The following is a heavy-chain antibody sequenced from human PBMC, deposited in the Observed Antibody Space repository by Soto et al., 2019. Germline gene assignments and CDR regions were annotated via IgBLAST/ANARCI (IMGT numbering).Heavy chain of an antibody. V-gene: IGHV4-4*07. CDR1: GGSISSYY. CDR3: ARGTLVATTEWFDY. D-gene: IGHD5-12*01. Sequence: PSETLSLTCTVSGGSISSYYWSWMRQPAGKGLEWIGRIYTSGSTNYNPSLKSRVTMSVDTSKNQFSLKLSSVTAADTAVYYCARGTLVATTEWFDYWGQGTLVTAPQ. CDR2: IYTSGST. J-gene: IGHJ4*02.